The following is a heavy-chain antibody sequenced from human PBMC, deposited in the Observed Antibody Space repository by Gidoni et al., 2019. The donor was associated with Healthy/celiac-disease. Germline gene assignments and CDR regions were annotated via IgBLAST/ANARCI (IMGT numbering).Heavy chain of an antibody. CDR1: GFTFSSYG. CDR2: ISYDGSNK. CDR3: AKNIVVVPADKGGLDY. D-gene: IGHD2-2*01. V-gene: IGHV3-30*18. J-gene: IGHJ4*02. Sequence: QLQLVESEGGVVQPGRSLRLSCAASGFTFSSYGMHWVRQAPGKGLEWVAVISYDGSNKYYADSVKGRFTISRDNSKNTLYLQMSSLRAEDTAVYYCAKNIVVVPADKGGLDYWGQGTLVTVSS.